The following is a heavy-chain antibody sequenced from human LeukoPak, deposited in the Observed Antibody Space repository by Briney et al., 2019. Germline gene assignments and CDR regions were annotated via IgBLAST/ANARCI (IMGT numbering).Heavy chain of an antibody. CDR2: ISAYNGNT. J-gene: IGHJ4*02. Sequence: ASVKVSCKASGYTFTSYGISWVRQAPGQGLEWMGWISAYNGNTNYAQKLQGRVTMTTDTSTCTAYMELRSLRSDDTAVYYCARDLRPRTQGGYWGQGTLVTVSS. D-gene: IGHD1-7*01. V-gene: IGHV1-18*01. CDR1: GYTFTSYG. CDR3: ARDLRPRTQGGY.